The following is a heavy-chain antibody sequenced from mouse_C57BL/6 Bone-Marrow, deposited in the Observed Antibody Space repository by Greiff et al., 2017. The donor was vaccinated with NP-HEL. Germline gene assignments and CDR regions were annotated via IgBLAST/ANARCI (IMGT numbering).Heavy chain of an antibody. CDR3: AREGIYYCNYVWFAY. J-gene: IGHJ3*01. CDR1: GYTFTSYG. Sequence: VMLVESGAELARPGASVKLSCTASGYTFTSYGISWVKQRTGQGLEWIGEIYPRSGNTYYNEKFKGKATLTADKSSSTAYMELRSLTSEDSAVYFCAREGIYYCNYVWFAYWGQGTLVTVSA. CDR2: IYPRSGNT. V-gene: IGHV1-81*01. D-gene: IGHD2-1*01.